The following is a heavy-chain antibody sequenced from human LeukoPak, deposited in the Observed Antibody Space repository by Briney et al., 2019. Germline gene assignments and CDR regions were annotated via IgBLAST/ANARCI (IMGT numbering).Heavy chain of an antibody. CDR2: ISSSSSYI. V-gene: IGHV3-21*01. Sequence: GSLRLSCAASGFTFSSYSMNWVRQAPGKGLEWVSSISSSSSYIYYADSVKGRFTISRDNAKNSLYLQMNSLGAEDTAVYYCARARYCSGGSCYSKVSEYFQHWGQGTLVTVSS. CDR3: ARARYCSGGSCYSKVSEYFQH. J-gene: IGHJ1*01. CDR1: GFTFSSYS. D-gene: IGHD2-15*01.